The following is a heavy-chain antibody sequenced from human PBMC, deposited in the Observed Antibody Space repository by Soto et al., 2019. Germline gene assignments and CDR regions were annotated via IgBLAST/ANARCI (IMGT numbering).Heavy chain of an antibody. Sequence: EVQLLESGGGFVQPGGSLRLSCAATGFTFSVYAMTWVRQAPGKGLEWVSAVTANGGSTYSADSVKGRFTISRDNSKNTLFLQMNSLRAEDTAVYYCTTEIHGYRYFDYWGQGTLVTVSS. D-gene: IGHD5-18*01. CDR2: VTANGGST. J-gene: IGHJ4*02. CDR3: TTEIHGYRYFDY. CDR1: GFTFSVYA. V-gene: IGHV3-23*01.